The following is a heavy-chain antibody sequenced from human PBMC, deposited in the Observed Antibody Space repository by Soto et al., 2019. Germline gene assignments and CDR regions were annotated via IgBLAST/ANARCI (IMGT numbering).Heavy chain of an antibody. Sequence: GGSLRLSCAASGFTLSSYAMSWVRQAPGKGLEWVSAISGSGGSTYYADSVKGRFTISRDNSKNTLYLQMNSLRAEDTAVYYCAKDRGEKLVRPSWWFDVWGQGTMVTVSS. J-gene: IGHJ5*02. CDR1: GFTLSSYA. V-gene: IGHV3-23*01. D-gene: IGHD6-13*01. CDR3: AKDRGEKLVRPSWWFDV. CDR2: ISGSGGST.